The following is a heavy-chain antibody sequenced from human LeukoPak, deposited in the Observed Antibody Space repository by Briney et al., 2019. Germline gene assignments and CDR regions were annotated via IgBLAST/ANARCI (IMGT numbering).Heavy chain of an antibody. D-gene: IGHD6-19*01. J-gene: IGHJ1*01. CDR1: GGSISSYY. CDR3: AVYSGYGNGWYSI. Sequence: SETLSLTCTVSGGSISSYYWAWIRQPPGKGLEWIGNIYYSGSPYYNPSLKSRVTISVDTSKNQFSLKLSSVTAADTALYYCAVYSGYGNGWYSIWGQGALVTVSS. V-gene: IGHV4-59*04. CDR2: IYYSGSP.